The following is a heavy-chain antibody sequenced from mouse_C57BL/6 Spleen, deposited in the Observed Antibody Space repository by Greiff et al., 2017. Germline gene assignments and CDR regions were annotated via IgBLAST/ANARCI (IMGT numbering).Heavy chain of an antibody. Sequence: QVQLQQPGAELVMPGASVKLSCKASGYTFTSYWMHWVKQRPGQGLEWIGEIDPSDSYTNYNQKFKGKSTLTVDKSSSTAYMQLSSLTSEDSAVYYCARSRGRNYFDYWGQGTTRTVSS. V-gene: IGHV1-69*01. J-gene: IGHJ2*01. CDR1: GYTFTSYW. CDR3: ARSRGRNYFDY. CDR2: IDPSDSYT.